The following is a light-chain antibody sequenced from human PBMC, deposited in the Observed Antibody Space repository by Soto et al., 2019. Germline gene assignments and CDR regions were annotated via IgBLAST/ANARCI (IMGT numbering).Light chain of an antibody. J-gene: IGKJ1*01. CDR1: QSVSSY. CDR3: QQYGSSST. CDR2: GAS. V-gene: IGKV3-20*01. Sequence: EIVLTQSPATLSLSPGERATLSCRASQSVSSYLAWYQQKPGQAPRLLIYGASNRATGIPDRFSGSGSGTYFTLTISRLEPEDFAVYYCQQYGSSSTFGQGTKVDIK.